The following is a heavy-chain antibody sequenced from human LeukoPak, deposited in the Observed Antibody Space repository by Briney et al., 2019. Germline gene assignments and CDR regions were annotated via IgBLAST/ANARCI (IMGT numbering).Heavy chain of an antibody. CDR3: AREKGGYYGSGSYDFQH. Sequence: ASVKVSCKASGYTFTSYYMHWVRQAPGQGLEWMGWISAYNGNTNYAQKLQGRVTMTTDTSTSTAYMELRSLRSDDTAVYYCAREKGGYYGSGSYDFQHWGQGTLVTVSS. D-gene: IGHD3-10*01. CDR2: ISAYNGNT. CDR1: GYTFTSYY. J-gene: IGHJ1*01. V-gene: IGHV1-18*04.